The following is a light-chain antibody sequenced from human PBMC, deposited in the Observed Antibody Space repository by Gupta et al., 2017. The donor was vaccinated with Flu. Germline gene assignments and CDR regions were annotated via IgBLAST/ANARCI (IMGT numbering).Light chain of an antibody. CDR1: QSIDNY. Sequence: DIQMTQSPSSLSVSIGDRVTISCRSSQSIDNYLNWYQQRPGEAPKLLIHDASSLQYGVPSRFSGSNSGTDFTLTISRLQPDDFAVYFCQQKDDPPYTFGQGTRLDIK. J-gene: IGKJ2*01. V-gene: IGKV1-39*01. CDR3: QQKDDPPYT. CDR2: DAS.